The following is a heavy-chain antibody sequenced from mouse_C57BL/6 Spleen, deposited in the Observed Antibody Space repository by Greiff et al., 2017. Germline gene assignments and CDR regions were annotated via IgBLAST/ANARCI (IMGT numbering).Heavy chain of an antibody. CDR1: GYSFTGYY. CDR3: AREGYYVGFAY. J-gene: IGHJ3*01. D-gene: IGHD2-3*01. V-gene: IGHV1-42*01. Sequence: EVKLQESGPELVKPGASVKISCKASGYSFTGYYMNWVKQSPEKSLEWIGEINPSTGGTTYNQKFKAKATLTVDKSSSTAYMQLKSLTSEDSAVYYCAREGYYVGFAYWGQGTLVTVSA. CDR2: INPSTGGT.